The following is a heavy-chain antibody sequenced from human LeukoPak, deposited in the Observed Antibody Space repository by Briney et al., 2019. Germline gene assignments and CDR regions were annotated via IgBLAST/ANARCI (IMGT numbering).Heavy chain of an antibody. CDR2: IQYDGSNQ. CDR3: AKDGNWARFEN. Sequence: PGGSLRLSCAASGFLFSSYGMHWVRQAPGKGLEWVAFIQYDGSNQYYADSVKGRFTISRDNSKNTLYLQMNSPRAEDTAAYYCAKDGNWARFENWGQGTLVTVSS. CDR1: GFLFSSYG. D-gene: IGHD7-27*01. V-gene: IGHV3-30*02. J-gene: IGHJ4*02.